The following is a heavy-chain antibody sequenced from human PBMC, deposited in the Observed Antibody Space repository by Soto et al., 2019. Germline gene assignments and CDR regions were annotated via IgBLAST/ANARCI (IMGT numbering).Heavy chain of an antibody. J-gene: IGHJ1*01. CDR1: GFTFSNYG. CDR2: IWSDGKNN. D-gene: IGHD5-12*01. V-gene: IGHV3-33*01. CDR3: ARGTSTGYIEYFQH. Sequence: QVQLVESGGGVVHPGRSLRLSCAASGFTFSNYGMHWVRQAPDKGLEWVAIIWSDGKNNYYADSVKGRFTISRDNSKSTLFLQMNSLRAEDTAVYFCARGTSTGYIEYFQHWGQGTLVTVSS.